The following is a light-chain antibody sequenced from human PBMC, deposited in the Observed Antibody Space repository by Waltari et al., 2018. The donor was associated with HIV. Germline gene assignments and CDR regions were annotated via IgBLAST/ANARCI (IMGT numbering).Light chain of an antibody. Sequence: QLVLTQSPSASASLGASVKLTCTLSSGHTSNAIAWHQQQPEKGPRFLLKINTDGSHDRGDGIPDRFSGSSSGAERYLTISSLQSEDEADYYCNSRDSSGHVIFGGGTKLTVL. V-gene: IGLV4-69*01. CDR2: INTDGSH. CDR1: SGHTSNA. J-gene: IGLJ2*01. CDR3: NSRDSSGHVI.